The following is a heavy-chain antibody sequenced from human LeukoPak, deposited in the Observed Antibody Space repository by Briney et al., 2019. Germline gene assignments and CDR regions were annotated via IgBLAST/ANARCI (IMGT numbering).Heavy chain of an antibody. CDR1: GFTFSSYS. CDR3: AGFYYYDSSGYPLRDAFDI. CDR2: ISSSSSYI. V-gene: IGHV3-21*01. D-gene: IGHD3-22*01. J-gene: IGHJ3*02. Sequence: PGGSLRLSCAASGFTFSSYSMNWVRQAPGKGLEWVSSISSSSSYIYYADSVKGRFTISRDNAKNSLYLQMNSLRAEDTAVYYCAGFYYYDSSGYPLRDAFDIWGQGTMVTVSS.